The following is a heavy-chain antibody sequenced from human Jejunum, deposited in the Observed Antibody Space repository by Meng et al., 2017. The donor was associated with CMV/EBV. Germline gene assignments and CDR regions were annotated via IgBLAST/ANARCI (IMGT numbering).Heavy chain of an antibody. J-gene: IGHJ4*02. D-gene: IGHD1-26*01. CDR2: FYSSDTY. V-gene: IGHV4-4*07. Sequence: QVQLQGSGPGLVKPSGTLSLACTVSGGSINNYYWSWIRQSAEKGLEWIGRFYSSDTYNYHPSLNSRVTMSLDTSKNQFSLNLRSVTAADTAIYYCARGPGASTREGFDYWGLGTLVTVSS. CDR3: ARGPGASTREGFDY. CDR1: GGSINNYY.